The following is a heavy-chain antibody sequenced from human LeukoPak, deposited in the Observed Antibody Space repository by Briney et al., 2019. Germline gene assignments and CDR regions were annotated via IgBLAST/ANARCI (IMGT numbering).Heavy chain of an antibody. CDR3: ARDRLGAEYDY. V-gene: IGHV3-7*01. J-gene: IGHJ4*02. CDR1: GFTFSTYW. D-gene: IGHD3-16*01. Sequence: GGSLRLSCAASGFTFSTYWVSWVRQAPGKGLEGVANINQDGTEKYYVDSVKGRFTISRDNAKKSLYLQMNSLRAEDTAVYYCARDRLGAEYDYWGQGTLVSVSS. CDR2: INQDGTEK.